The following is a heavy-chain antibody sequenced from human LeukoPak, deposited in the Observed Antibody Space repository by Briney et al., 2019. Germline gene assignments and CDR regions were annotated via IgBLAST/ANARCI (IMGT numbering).Heavy chain of an antibody. J-gene: IGHJ4*01. V-gene: IGHV3-23*01. CDR1: GFTFNIYA. Sequence: GGSLRLSCAPSGFTFNIYAMTWVRQAPGKGREWVSLISDSGGSTYYAGSVKGRFTISRDNPKNTLYLQMNSLRAEDTAVYYCAKINWGSRYFDYWGQGSLVGVSS. D-gene: IGHD7-27*01. CDR3: AKINWGSRYFDY. CDR2: ISDSGGST.